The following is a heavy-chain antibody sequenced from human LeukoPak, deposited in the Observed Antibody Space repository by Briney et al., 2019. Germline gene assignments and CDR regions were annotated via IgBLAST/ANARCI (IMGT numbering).Heavy chain of an antibody. CDR2: IYYSGST. V-gene: IGHV4-59*01. Sequence: SEPLSLTCTVSGGSISSYYWSWIRQPPGKGLEWIGYIYYSGSTNYNPSLKSRVTISVDTSKNQFSLKLSSVTAADTAVYYCAREGSDDILTGYFQRYYYYMDVWGKGTTVTVSS. J-gene: IGHJ6*03. D-gene: IGHD3-9*01. CDR1: GGSISSYY. CDR3: AREGSDDILTGYFQRYYYYMDV.